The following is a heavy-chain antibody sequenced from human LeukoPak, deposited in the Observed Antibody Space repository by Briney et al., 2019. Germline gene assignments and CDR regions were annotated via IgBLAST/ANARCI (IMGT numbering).Heavy chain of an antibody. CDR2: INHSGST. Sequence: SETLSLTCAVYGGSFSGYYWSWIRQPPGKGLEWSGEINHSGSTNYNPSLKSRVTISVDTSKNQFSLKLSSVTAADTAVYYCARGAGSGKGYSGYDYYYYYGMDVWGQGTTVTVSS. V-gene: IGHV4-34*01. D-gene: IGHD5-12*01. CDR3: ARGAGSGKGYSGYDYYYYYGMDV. J-gene: IGHJ6*02. CDR1: GGSFSGYY.